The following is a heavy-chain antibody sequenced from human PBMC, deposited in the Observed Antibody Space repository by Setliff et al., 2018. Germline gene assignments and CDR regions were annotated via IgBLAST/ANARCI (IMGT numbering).Heavy chain of an antibody. J-gene: IGHJ5*02. CDR1: GASFSDYY. CDR3: ARGAGWWDL. Sequence: SETLSLTCAVSGASFSDYYWTWIRQSPGKGLEWIGEINHSGSTNYNPPLKSRVTISLDTSKNQFSLRLSSVTAADTAVYYCARGAGWWDLWGQGTLVTVSS. CDR2: INHSGST. V-gene: IGHV4-34*01.